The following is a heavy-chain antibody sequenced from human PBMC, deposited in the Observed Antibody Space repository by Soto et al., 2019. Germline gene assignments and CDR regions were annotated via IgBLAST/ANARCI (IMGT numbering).Heavy chain of an antibody. CDR3: ARDANYFPLDY. J-gene: IGHJ4*02. V-gene: IGHV1-18*04. D-gene: IGHD1-7*01. CDR2: ISAYNGNT. Sequence: ASVKVSCKASGYTFTSYGISWVRQAPGQGLEWMGYISAYNGNTNFAQNLQGRVTMSTDTSTSTAYMELRSLRSDDTAVYYCARDANYFPLDYWGQRTVVTVSS. CDR1: GYTFTSYG.